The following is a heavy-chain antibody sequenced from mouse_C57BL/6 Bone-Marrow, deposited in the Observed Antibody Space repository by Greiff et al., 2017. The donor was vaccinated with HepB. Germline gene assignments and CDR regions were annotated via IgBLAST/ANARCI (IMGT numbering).Heavy chain of an antibody. V-gene: IGHV3-6*01. Sequence: VQLKESGPGLVKPSQSLSLTCSVTGYSITSGYYWNWIRQFPGNKLEWMGYISYDGSNNYNPSLKNRISIPRDTSKNQFFLKLNSVTTEDTATYYCAREGLANWDGYYAMDYWGQGTSVTVSS. J-gene: IGHJ4*01. D-gene: IGHD4-1*01. CDR1: GYSITSGYY. CDR2: ISYDGSN. CDR3: AREGLANWDGYYAMDY.